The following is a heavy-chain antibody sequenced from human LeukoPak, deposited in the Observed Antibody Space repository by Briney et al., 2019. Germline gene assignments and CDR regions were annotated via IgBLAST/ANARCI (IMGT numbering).Heavy chain of an antibody. CDR1: GFTLNKYW. J-gene: IGHJ4*02. V-gene: IGHV3-7*01. D-gene: IGHD2-2*01. CDR3: TRMVWRSRPFDY. CDR2: IKQDGSEK. Sequence: GGSLRLSCAASGFTLNKYWMQWVRQAPGKGLVWVANIKQDGSEKFYVDSVKGRFTISRDNAKNSVDLQMNSLRVEDTAVYYCTRMVWRSRPFDYWGQGTLVTVSS.